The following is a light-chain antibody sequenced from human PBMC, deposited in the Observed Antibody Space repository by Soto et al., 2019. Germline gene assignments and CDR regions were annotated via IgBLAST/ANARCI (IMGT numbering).Light chain of an antibody. CDR1: QGIRND. V-gene: IGKV1-6*01. CDR3: LQDYNYPRT. Sequence: AIQITQSPASLSASLLGRVTITCRASQGIRNDLGWLQQKPGKAPKLLIYAASSLQSGVPSRFSGSGSGTDFTLTISSLQPEDFASYYCLQDYNYPRTFGQGTKVDIK. CDR2: AAS. J-gene: IGKJ1*01.